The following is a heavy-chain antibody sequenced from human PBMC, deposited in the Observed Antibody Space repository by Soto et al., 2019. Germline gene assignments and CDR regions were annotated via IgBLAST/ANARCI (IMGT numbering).Heavy chain of an antibody. J-gene: IGHJ6*02. CDR3: ARDSTWIPYYHYGMDV. CDR1: GFSVSSNY. V-gene: IGHV3-53*01. D-gene: IGHD5-18*01. CDR2: IYSGGNT. Sequence: EVQLVESGGGLIQPGGSLRLSCAASGFSVSSNYMSWVRQAPGKGLEWVSVIYSGGNTHYADSVKGRFTISRDNSKNTLYLQMNSLRAKDTAVYYCARDSTWIPYYHYGMDVWGQGTTVTVSS.